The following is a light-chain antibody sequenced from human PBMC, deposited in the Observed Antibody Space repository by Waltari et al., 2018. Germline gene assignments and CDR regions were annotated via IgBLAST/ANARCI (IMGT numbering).Light chain of an antibody. V-gene: IGKV3-20*01. J-gene: IGKJ1*01. Sequence: DIVLTQSPGTLSLSPGERATLSCMASQSASSSYLAWYQQKPGQAPSLIIYAASTRATGIPDRFSGSGSGTDFTLTISRLEPEDFAVYYCQHYGWSSWTFGQGTKVVIK. CDR3: QHYGWSSWT. CDR1: QSASSSY. CDR2: AAS.